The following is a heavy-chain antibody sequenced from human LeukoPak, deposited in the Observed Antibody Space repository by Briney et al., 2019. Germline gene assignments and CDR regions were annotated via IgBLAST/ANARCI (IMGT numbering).Heavy chain of an antibody. D-gene: IGHD2-2*01. J-gene: IGHJ4*02. Sequence: SETLSLTCAVSGYSISSGYYWGWIRQPPGKGLEWIGSIYHSGSTYYNPSLKSRITISVDTSKNQFSLKLSSVTAADTAVYYCARLLTASCRFDYWGQGTLVTVSS. CDR3: ARLLTASCRFDY. CDR1: GYSISSGYY. V-gene: IGHV4-38-2*01. CDR2: IYHSGST.